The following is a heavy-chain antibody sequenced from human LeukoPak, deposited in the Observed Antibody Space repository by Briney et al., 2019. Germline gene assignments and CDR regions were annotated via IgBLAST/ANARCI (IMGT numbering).Heavy chain of an antibody. J-gene: IGHJ4*02. Sequence: GASVKVSCKASGGTFSSYAISWVRQAPGQGLEWMGGIIPIFGTANYAQKFQGRVTTTADETTSTAYMELSSLRSEDTAVYYCARDERRYCSSTSCPGDYWGQGTLVTVSS. CDR1: GGTFSSYA. CDR3: ARDERRYCSSTSCPGDY. CDR2: IIPIFGTA. D-gene: IGHD2-2*01. V-gene: IGHV1-69*13.